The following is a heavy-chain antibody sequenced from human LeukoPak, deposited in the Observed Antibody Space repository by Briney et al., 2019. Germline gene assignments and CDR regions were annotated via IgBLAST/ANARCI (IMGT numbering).Heavy chain of an antibody. J-gene: IGHJ5*02. V-gene: IGHV1-8*01. D-gene: IGHD6-13*01. CDR3: ARARARIAAAGTNWFDP. CDR1: GYIFTSYD. Sequence: GASVKVSCKASGYIFTSYDINWVRQATGQGLEWMGWMNPNSGNTGYAQKFQGRVTMTRNTSISTAYMELSSLRSEDTAVYYCARARARIAAAGTNWFDPWGQGTLVTVSS. CDR2: MNPNSGNT.